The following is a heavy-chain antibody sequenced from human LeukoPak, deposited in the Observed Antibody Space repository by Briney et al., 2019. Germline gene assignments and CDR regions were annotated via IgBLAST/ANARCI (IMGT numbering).Heavy chain of an antibody. D-gene: IGHD6-6*01. J-gene: IGHJ4*02. V-gene: IGHV3-11*04. CDR2: ISSSGSSGSTL. CDR3: ASRRSIAARQSYGGY. Sequence: PGGSLRLSCAASGFTFSDYYMNWIRQAPGKGLEWVSYISSSGSSGSTLYYADSVKGRFTISRDNAKNSLYLQMNSLRAEDTAVYYCASRRSIAARQSYGGYWGQGTLVTVSS. CDR1: GFTFSDYY.